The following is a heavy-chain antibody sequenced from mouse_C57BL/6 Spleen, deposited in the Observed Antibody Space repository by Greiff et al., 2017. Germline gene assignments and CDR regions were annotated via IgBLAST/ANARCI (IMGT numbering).Heavy chain of an antibody. CDR1: GYAFSSYW. CDR3: ARGDYGSSYGFDY. Sequence: VQLQQSGAELVKPGASVKISCKASGYAFSSYWMNWVKQRPGKGLEWIGQIYPGDGDTNYNGQLKGKAPLTEDKSSSTAYMQLSSLTSEDSAVYFCARGDYGSSYGFDYWGQGTTLTVSS. D-gene: IGHD1-1*01. J-gene: IGHJ2*01. CDR2: IYPGDGDT. V-gene: IGHV1-80*01.